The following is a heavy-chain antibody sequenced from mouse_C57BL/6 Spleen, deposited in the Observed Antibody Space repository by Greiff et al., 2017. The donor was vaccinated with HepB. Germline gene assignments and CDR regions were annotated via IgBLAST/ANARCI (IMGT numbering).Heavy chain of an antibody. J-gene: IGHJ3*01. CDR1: GYTFTDYY. CDR2: INPNNGGT. D-gene: IGHD1-1*01. CDR3: ARSDYYGRGAY. Sequence: EVKLQQSGPELVKPGASVKISCKASGYTFTDYYMNWVKQSHGKSLEWIGDINPNNGGTSYNQKFKGKATLTVDKSSSTAYMELRSLTSEDSAVYYCARSDYYGRGAYWGQGTLVTVSA. V-gene: IGHV1-26*01.